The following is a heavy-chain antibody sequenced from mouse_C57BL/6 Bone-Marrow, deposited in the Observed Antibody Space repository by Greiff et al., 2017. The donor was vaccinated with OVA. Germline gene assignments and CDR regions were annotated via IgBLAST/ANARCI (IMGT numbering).Heavy chain of an antibody. CDR3: ARPSYYYGSSYWYFDV. Sequence: EVQGVESGGGLVKPGGSLKLSCAASGFTFSSYTMSWVRQTPEKRLEWVATISGGGGNTYYPDSVKGRFTISRDNAKNTLYLQMSSLRSEDTALYYGARPSYYYGSSYWYFDVWGTGTTVTVSS. J-gene: IGHJ1*03. CDR2: ISGGGGNT. CDR1: GFTFSSYT. V-gene: IGHV5-9*01. D-gene: IGHD1-1*01.